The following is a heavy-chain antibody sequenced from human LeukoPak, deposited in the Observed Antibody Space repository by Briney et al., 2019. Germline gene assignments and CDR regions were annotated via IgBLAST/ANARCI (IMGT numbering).Heavy chain of an antibody. CDR1: GGTLSSYA. J-gene: IGHJ6*03. CDR2: IIPIFGTA. CDR3: ATGLEGWYYYYMDV. D-gene: IGHD5-24*01. V-gene: IGHV1-69*13. Sequence: SVKVSCKASGGTLSSYAISWVRQAPGQGLEWMGGIIPIFGTANYAQKFQGRVTITADESTSTAYMELSSLRSEDTAVYYCATGLEGWYYYYMDVCGKGTTVTVSS.